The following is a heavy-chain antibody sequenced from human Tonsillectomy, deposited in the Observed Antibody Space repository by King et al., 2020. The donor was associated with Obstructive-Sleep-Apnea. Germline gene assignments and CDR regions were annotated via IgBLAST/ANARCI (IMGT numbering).Heavy chain of an antibody. V-gene: IGHV5-10-1*03. D-gene: IGHD6-13*01. Sequence: QLVQSGAEVKKPGESLRISCKGSGYSFTSYWITWVRQMPGKGLEWMGRIDPSDSDTNYSPSFQGHVTISADRSISTAYLQWSSLKASDTAMYYCAKEYSSSWSNDYWGQGTLVTVSS. CDR3: AKEYSSSWSNDY. CDR2: IDPSDSDT. CDR1: GYSFTSYW. J-gene: IGHJ4*02.